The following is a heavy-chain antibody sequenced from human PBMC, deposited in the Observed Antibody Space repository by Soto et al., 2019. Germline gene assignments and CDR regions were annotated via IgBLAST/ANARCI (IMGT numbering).Heavy chain of an antibody. CDR2: IFYSGST. V-gene: IGHV4-39*01. CDR3: ASPKIAFYNWFDP. J-gene: IGHJ5*02. CDR1: GGSISSSSYY. D-gene: IGHD3-3*02. Sequence: SETLFLTCTVSGGSISSSSYYWGWIRQPPGKGLEWIGSIFYSGSTYYNPSLKSRVTISVDTSKNQFSLKLSSVTAADTAVYYCASPKIAFYNWFDPWGQGTLVTVSS.